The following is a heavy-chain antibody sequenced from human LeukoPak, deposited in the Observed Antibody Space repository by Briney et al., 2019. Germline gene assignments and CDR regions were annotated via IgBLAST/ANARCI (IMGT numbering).Heavy chain of an antibody. CDR1: GYTFTSYD. V-gene: IGHV1-3*01. D-gene: IGHD4-17*01. Sequence: ASVKVSCKASGYTFTSYDINWVRQATGQGLEWMGWINAGNGNTKYSQKFQGRVTITRDTSASTAYMELSSLRSEDTAVYYCARDRYGDYTDAFDIWGQGTMVTVSS. CDR2: INAGNGNT. J-gene: IGHJ3*02. CDR3: ARDRYGDYTDAFDI.